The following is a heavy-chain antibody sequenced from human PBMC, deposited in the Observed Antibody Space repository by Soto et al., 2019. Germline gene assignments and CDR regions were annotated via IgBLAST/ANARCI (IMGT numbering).Heavy chain of an antibody. CDR2: IHSDGNT. V-gene: IGHV3-66*01. Sequence: EVQVVESGGDLVQPGGSLRLSCAVSGFTGSYMTWVRQAAGKGLEWVSFIHSDGNTIYADSVKGRFSISRDSSKNTVSLQMSSLRAEDTAVYYCAAGLDNAKIHHWGQGTLVTVSS. CDR3: AAGLDNAKIHH. J-gene: IGHJ1*01. CDR1: GFTGSY. D-gene: IGHD1-1*01.